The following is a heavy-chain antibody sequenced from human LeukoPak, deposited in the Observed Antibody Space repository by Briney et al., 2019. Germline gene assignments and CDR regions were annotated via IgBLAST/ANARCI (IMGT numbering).Heavy chain of an antibody. CDR2: IADDGGVK. V-gene: IGHV3-30*18. CDR3: SKEAPLGEWYFDH. J-gene: IGHJ4*02. Sequence: GRSLRLSCVASGITFSRHGMDWVRQAPGKGLEWVAVIADDGGVKQYADSVKGRFTVSRDNSKSTLYLQMNGQSVEDSAIFYCSKEAPLGEWYFDHWGQGTPVTVSS. CDR1: GITFSRHG. D-gene: IGHD3-16*01.